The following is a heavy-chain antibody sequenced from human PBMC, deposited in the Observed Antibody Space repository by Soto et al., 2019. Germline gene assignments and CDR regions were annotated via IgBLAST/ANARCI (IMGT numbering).Heavy chain of an antibody. V-gene: IGHV3-23*01. J-gene: IGHJ4*02. CDR2: ISGSGGST. CDR1: GFTFSSYA. Sequence: GGSLRLSCAASGFTFSSYAMSWVRQAPGKGLEWVSAISGSGGSTYYADSVKGRFTISRDNSKNTLYLQMNSLRAEDTAVYYCAEDSDDILTGYYRDYWGQGTLVTVSS. D-gene: IGHD3-9*01. CDR3: AEDSDDILTGYYRDY.